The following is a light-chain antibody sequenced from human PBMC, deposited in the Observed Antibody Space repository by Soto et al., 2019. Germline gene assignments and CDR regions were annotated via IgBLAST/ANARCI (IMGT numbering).Light chain of an antibody. CDR2: EVS. J-gene: IGLJ2*01. Sequence: QSALTQPASVSGSPGQSITFSCTGTSSDVGGYNYVSWYQQHPGKAPKLIIYEVSNRPSGVSNRFSASKSGNTASLTISGLKTEDEADYYCSSYTAINTVIFGGGTKLTVL. CDR1: SSDVGGYNY. V-gene: IGLV2-14*01. CDR3: SSYTAINTVI.